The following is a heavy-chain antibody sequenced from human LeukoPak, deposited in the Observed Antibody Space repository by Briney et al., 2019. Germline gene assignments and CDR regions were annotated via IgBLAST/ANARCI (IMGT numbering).Heavy chain of an antibody. CDR3: ARMTPDNNFPGDIDL. J-gene: IGHJ5*02. CDR1: GYSINSYDY. V-gene: IGHV4-38-2*01. D-gene: IGHD4-11*01. CDR2: IFHSATS. Sequence: SETLSLICAVSGYSINSYDYWAWIRQPPGNGLEWIGTIFHSATSYYNPSLRSRLTISVDSSNSHFSLSLRSVTAADTAVYFCARMTPDNNFPGDIDLWGQGTLVTVSS.